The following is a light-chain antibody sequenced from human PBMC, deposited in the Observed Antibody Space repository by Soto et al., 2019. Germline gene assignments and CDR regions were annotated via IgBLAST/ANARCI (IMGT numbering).Light chain of an antibody. J-gene: IGKJ5*01. CDR1: QSISSSF. CDR2: GAS. V-gene: IGKV3-20*01. CDR3: QQYDNSAIT. Sequence: EIVLTQSPGILSLSPGERASLSCGASQSISSSFLAWYQQKPGQAPRLLIYGASSRATGIPDRFSGTGSETEFTLTISRLEPEDFAVYYWQQYDNSAITFGQGTRLESK.